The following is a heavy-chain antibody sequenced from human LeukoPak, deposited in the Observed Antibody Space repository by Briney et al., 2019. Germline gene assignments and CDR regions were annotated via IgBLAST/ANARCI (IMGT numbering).Heavy chain of an antibody. CDR1: AFIFSTYA. CDR2: ISYNGKNN. Sequence: PAQSLRLSCAASAFIFSTYAMHWVRQAAGKGLEWVASISYNGKNNYYIDSEKRRFTIYRDNYKNTRFLQMNSRRPEDTAVYYCARVVEGALYHRRAVWGEGTTVTVPS. V-gene: IGHV3-30*04. D-gene: IGHD2-21*01. J-gene: IGHJ6*04. CDR3: ARVVEGALYHRRAV.